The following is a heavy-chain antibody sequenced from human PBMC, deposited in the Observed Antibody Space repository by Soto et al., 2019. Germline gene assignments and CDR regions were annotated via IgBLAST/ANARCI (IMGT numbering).Heavy chain of an antibody. CDR1: GGSFSGYY. J-gene: IGHJ6*02. V-gene: IGHV4-34*01. D-gene: IGHD1-26*01. CDR3: AREGGNRYYYYRMDV. Sequence: SETLSLTCAVYGGSFSGYYWSWIRQPPGKELEWIGEINHSGSTNYNPSLKSRVTISVDTSKNQFSLQLNSVTPEDTAVYYCAREGGNRYYYYRMDVWGQGTTVTVSS. CDR2: INHSGST.